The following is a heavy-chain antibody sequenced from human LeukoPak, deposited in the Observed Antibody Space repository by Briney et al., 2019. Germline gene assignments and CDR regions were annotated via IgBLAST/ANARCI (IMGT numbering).Heavy chain of an antibody. D-gene: IGHD3-3*01. J-gene: IGHJ4*02. V-gene: IGHV1-2*02. Sequence: GASVKVSCKASGYTFTGYYMHWVRQAPGQGLEWMGWINPNSGGTNYAQKFQGRVTMTRDTSISTAYMELSRLRSDDTAVYYCARGGLRFLEWSKGDDYWGQGTLVTVSS. CDR3: ARGGLRFLEWSKGDDY. CDR1: GYTFTGYY. CDR2: INPNSGGT.